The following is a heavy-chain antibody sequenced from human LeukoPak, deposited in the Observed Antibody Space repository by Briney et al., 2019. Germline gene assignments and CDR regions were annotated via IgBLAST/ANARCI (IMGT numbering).Heavy chain of an antibody. V-gene: IGHV4-59*01. Sequence: SETLSLNCTVSGGSISSYYWSWIRQPPGKVLERIGYIYYSGGTNYNPSLKSRVTISVDTSKNQFSLKLSSVTAADTAVYYCARENRPDGMDVWGQGTTVTVSS. CDR1: GGSISSYY. CDR3: ARENRPDGMDV. CDR2: IYYSGGT. J-gene: IGHJ6*02. D-gene: IGHD1/OR15-1a*01.